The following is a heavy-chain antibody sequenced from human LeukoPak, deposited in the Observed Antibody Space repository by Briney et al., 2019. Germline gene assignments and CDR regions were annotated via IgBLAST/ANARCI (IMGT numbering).Heavy chain of an antibody. J-gene: IGHJ5*02. CDR2: IYHSGST. CDR3: ARHLHYYDSSGYYYGNWFDP. V-gene: IGHV4-38-2*01. D-gene: IGHD3-22*01. CDR1: GYSISSGYY. Sequence: PETLSLTCAVSGYSISSGYYWGWIRQPPGKGLEWIGSIYHSGSTYYNPSLKSRVTISVDTSKNQFSLKLSSVTAADTAVYYCARHLHYYDSSGYYYGNWFDPWGQGTLVTVSS.